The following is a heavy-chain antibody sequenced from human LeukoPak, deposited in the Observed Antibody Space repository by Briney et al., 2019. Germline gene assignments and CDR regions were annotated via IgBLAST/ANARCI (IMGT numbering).Heavy chain of an antibody. J-gene: IGHJ4*02. V-gene: IGHV4-59*01. D-gene: IGHD4-17*01. Sequence: NPSETLSLTCTVSGGSISNYYWSWIRQPPGKGLEWIGNIFYSGSTDYNPSLKSRVTISLGASKYQFSLKLSSVTAADTAVYYCARENGDYADYWGQGTLVTVSP. CDR3: ARENGDYADY. CDR1: GGSISNYY. CDR2: IFYSGST.